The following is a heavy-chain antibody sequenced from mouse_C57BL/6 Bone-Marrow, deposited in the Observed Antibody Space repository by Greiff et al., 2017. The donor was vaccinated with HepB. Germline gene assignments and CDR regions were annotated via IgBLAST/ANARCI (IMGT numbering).Heavy chain of an antibody. Sequence: QVQLQQPGAELVKPGASVKLSCKASGYTFTSYWMHWVKQRPGQGLEWIGMIHPNSGSTNYNEKFKSKATLTVDKSSSTAYMQLSSLTSEESAFYYCAGSNGWEDWYFDVWGTGTTVTVS. CDR3: AGSNGWEDWYFDV. J-gene: IGHJ1*03. D-gene: IGHD2-3*01. CDR2: IHPNSGST. CDR1: GYTFTSYW. V-gene: IGHV1-64*01.